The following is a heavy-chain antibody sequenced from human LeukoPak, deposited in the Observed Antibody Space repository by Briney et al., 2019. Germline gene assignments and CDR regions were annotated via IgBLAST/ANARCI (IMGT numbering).Heavy chain of an antibody. V-gene: IGHV4-39*01. CDR2: IYYSGTT. CDR1: GGSKISSSYK. CDR3: ARLPTGFPNWFDP. J-gene: IGHJ5*02. Sequence: PSETLTLTCTVSGGSKISSSYKWGWIRQPPGKGLEWIGTIYYSGTTYYNPSLQSRVTISVDTSKNEFSLKVNSVTAADTAVYYCARLPTGFPNWFDPWGQGTRVTVSS. D-gene: IGHD2-8*02.